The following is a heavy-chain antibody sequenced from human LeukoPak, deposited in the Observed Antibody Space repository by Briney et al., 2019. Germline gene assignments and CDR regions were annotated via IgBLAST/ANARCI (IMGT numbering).Heavy chain of an antibody. CDR2: IYYSGST. CDR3: VRHSSLAHFDY. Sequence: SETLSLTCTVSGGSISSYYWSWIRQPPGKGLEWIGYIYYSGSTNYNPSLKSRVSMSVDTSNTSKNQVSLKLTSVTAADTAVYHCVRHSSLAHFDYWGQGTLVTVSS. J-gene: IGHJ4*02. V-gene: IGHV4-59*01. CDR1: GGSISSYY.